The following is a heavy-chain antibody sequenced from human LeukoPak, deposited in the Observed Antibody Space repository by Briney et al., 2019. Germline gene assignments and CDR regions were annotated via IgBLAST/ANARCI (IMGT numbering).Heavy chain of an antibody. CDR2: INTNTGNP. CDR3: ARVAYSSSWYNWFDP. J-gene: IGHJ5*02. D-gene: IGHD6-13*01. V-gene: IGHV7-4-1*02. CDR1: GYTFTSYA. Sequence: ASVKVSCKASGYTFTSYAMNWVRQAPGQGLEWMGWINTNTGNPTYAQGFTGRFVFSLGTSVSTAYLQISSLKAEDTAVYYCARVAYSSSWYNWFDPWGQGTLVTVSS.